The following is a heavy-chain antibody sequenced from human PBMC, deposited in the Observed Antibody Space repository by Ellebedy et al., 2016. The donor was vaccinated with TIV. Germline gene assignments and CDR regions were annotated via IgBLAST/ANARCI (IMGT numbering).Heavy chain of an antibody. D-gene: IGHD3-22*01. CDR2: INQDGSRI. CDR3: VRDGAYGDYSPGYYGMDV. V-gene: IGHV3-7*03. CDR1: GFTFNSYW. J-gene: IGHJ6*02. Sequence: GESLKISCAASGFTFNSYWMSWVRQAPGEGLEWVANINQDGSRIYYVDSVKGRFTISRDNAKNSVYLRMATLRVEDTAVYHCVRDGAYGDYSPGYYGMDVWGQGTTVTVSS.